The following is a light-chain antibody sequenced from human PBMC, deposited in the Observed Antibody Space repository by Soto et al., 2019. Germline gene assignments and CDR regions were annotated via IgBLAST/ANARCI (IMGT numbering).Light chain of an antibody. V-gene: IGKV1-5*03. CDR1: QSISSW. CDR3: QQYNSYWT. CDR2: KAS. Sequence: DMQMTQSPSTLSASVGDRVTITCWASQSISSWFAWYKQKPGKAPKLLIYKASSLESGVPSRLSGSGSGTEFTLTISSMKPDDFATYYCQQYNSYWTFGHGTKVDIK. J-gene: IGKJ1*01.